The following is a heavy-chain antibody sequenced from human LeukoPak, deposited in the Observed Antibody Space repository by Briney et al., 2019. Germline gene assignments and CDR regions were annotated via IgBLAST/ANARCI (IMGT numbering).Heavy chain of an antibody. Sequence: GASVKVSCKASGGTFSSYAISWVRQAPGQGLEWMGRIIPIFGTANYAQKFQGRVTITTDESTSTAYMELSSLRSEDTAVYYCASGRESYYCDSSGPFDYWGQGTLVTVSS. CDR3: ASGRESYYCDSSGPFDY. V-gene: IGHV1-69*05. CDR1: GGTFSSYA. CDR2: IIPIFGTA. D-gene: IGHD3-22*01. J-gene: IGHJ4*02.